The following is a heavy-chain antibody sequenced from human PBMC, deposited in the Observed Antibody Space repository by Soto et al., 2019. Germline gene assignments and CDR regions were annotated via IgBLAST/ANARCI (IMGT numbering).Heavy chain of an antibody. CDR3: ARERSSSWYGYFDL. CDR1: GGTFSSYA. CDR2: IIPIFGTA. V-gene: IGHV1-69*13. J-gene: IGHJ2*01. Sequence: GASLKVSCTASGGTFSSYAISWVRQAPGQGREWMGGIIPIFGTANYAQKFQGRVTITADESTSTAYMERSSLRSEDTAVYYCARERSSSWYGYFDLWGRGTLVTVSS. D-gene: IGHD6-13*01.